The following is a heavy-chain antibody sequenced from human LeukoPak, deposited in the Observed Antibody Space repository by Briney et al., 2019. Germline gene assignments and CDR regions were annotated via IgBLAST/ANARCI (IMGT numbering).Heavy chain of an antibody. J-gene: IGHJ4*02. Sequence: PSETLSLTCIVSGGSISSSSSYYWGWIRQPPGKGLEWIGSIYYGGSIYYNPSLKSRVTISVDTSKNQFSLKLTSVTDSDTAVYYCATPGRYSSGWGTSEYWGQGTLVTVSS. D-gene: IGHD6-19*01. CDR2: IYYGGSI. CDR1: GGSISSSSSYY. CDR3: ATPGRYSSGWGTSEY. V-gene: IGHV4-39*01.